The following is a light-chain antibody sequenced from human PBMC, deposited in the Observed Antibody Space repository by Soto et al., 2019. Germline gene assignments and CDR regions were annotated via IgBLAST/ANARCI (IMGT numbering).Light chain of an antibody. J-gene: IGLJ2*01. Sequence: QSVLTQPPSVSGAPGQRVTISCTGSSSNIGAGYDVHWYQQLPGTAPKLLIYGNSNRPSGVPDRFSGSKSGTSASLAITGLQAEDEADYYSQSYDSSLSGPVFGGGTTLTVL. CDR2: GNS. CDR1: SSNIGAGYD. V-gene: IGLV1-40*01. CDR3: QSYDSSLSGPV.